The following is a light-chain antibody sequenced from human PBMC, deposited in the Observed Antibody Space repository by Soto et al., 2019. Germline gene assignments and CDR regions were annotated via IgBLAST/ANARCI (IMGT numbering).Light chain of an antibody. CDR3: QQRSRWPLLWT. Sequence: EIVLTQSPATLSLSPGERATLSCRTSQSIGSSLAWYQQKPGQAPRLLIYDASNRATDIPARFSGSGSGTDFTLTISSLEPEDFAVYYCQQRSRWPLLWTFGGGSKVEIK. V-gene: IGKV3-11*01. CDR1: QSIGSS. CDR2: DAS. J-gene: IGKJ4*01.